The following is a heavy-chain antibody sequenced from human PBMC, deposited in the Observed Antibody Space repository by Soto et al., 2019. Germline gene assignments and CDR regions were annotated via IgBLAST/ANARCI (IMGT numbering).Heavy chain of an antibody. V-gene: IGHV3-23*01. CDR3: ATFTTVTGPGWGRASEY. D-gene: IGHD6-19*01. CDR2: ISSSGGTT. CDR1: GFNFNNYA. J-gene: IGHJ4*02. Sequence: GGSLRLSCATSGFNFNNYAMSWVRQAPGERLEWVSFISSSGGTTYYADSVKGRFTISRDNSRNTVFLQMNTLGAEDTAIYYCATFTTVTGPGWGRASEYWGQGTRVTVSS.